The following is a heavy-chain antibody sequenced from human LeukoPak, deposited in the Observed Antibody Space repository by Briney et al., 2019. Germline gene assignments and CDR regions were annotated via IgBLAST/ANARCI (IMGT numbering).Heavy chain of an antibody. V-gene: IGHV3-33*06. CDR2: IWYDGSNK. CDR1: GFTFSSYG. D-gene: IGHD3-10*01. CDR3: AKAPSGTPYYFDY. J-gene: IGHJ4*02. Sequence: PGRSLRLSCAASGFTFSSYGMHWVRQAPGKGLEWVAVIWYDGSNKYYADSVKGRFTISRDNSKNTLYLQMNSLRAEDTAAYYCAKAPSGTPYYFDYWGQGTLVTVSS.